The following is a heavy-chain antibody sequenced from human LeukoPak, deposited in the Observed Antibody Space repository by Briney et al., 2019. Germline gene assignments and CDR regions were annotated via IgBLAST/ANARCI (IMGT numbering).Heavy chain of an antibody. CDR2: INSDGSST. V-gene: IGHV3-74*01. CDR3: AELGITMIGGV. D-gene: IGHD3-10*02. J-gene: IGHJ6*04. CDR1: GLTFSSYW. Sequence: SGGSLRLSCAASGLTFSSYWMHWVRQAPGKGLVWVSRINSDGSSTSYADSVKGRFTISRDNAKNTLYLQMNSLRAEDTAVYYCAELGITMIGGVWGKGTTVTISS.